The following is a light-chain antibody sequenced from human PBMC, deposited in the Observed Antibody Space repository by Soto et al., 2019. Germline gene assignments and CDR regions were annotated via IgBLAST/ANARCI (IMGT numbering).Light chain of an antibody. V-gene: IGLV2-8*01. Sequence: QSVLTQPSSASGSPGQSVTISCTGTSSDVGGYNYVSWYQQYPGKVPKLMVYEVNKRPSGVPDRFSGSKSGNTASLTVSGLQADDEADYYCTSYAGGNNVFGTGTKLTVL. CDR1: SSDVGGYNY. CDR3: TSYAGGNNV. J-gene: IGLJ1*01. CDR2: EVN.